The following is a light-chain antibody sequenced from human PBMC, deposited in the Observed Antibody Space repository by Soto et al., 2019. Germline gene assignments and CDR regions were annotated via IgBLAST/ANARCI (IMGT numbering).Light chain of an antibody. CDR3: TSYRSRSTGV. J-gene: IGLJ1*01. Sequence: QSALTQPASVSGSPGQSITISCTGTSSDVGGYNYVSWYQQHPGKAPKLIIYEVSNRPSGVSNRFSGSKSGNTASLTISGLQAEDEADYYCTSYRSRSTGVFGTGTQLTVL. CDR2: EVS. CDR1: SSDVGGYNY. V-gene: IGLV2-14*01.